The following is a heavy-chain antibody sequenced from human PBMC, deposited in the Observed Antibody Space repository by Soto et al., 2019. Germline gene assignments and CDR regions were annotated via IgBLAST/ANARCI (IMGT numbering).Heavy chain of an antibody. V-gene: IGHV3-21*01. Sequence: GGSLRLSCAASGFTFSSYSMNWVRQAPGKGLEWVSSISSSSSYIYYADSVKGRFTISRDNAKNSLYLQMNSLRAEDTAVYYCAEMGNVLRFLEPNHYYYYMDVWGKGTTVTVSS. CDR2: ISSSSSYI. CDR3: AEMGNVLRFLEPNHYYYYMDV. J-gene: IGHJ6*03. CDR1: GFTFSSYS. D-gene: IGHD3-3*01.